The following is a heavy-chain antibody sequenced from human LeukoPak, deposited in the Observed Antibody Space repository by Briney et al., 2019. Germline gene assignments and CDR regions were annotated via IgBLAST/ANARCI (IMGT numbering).Heavy chain of an antibody. D-gene: IGHD6-6*01. V-gene: IGHV3-9*01. CDR3: AKERPYSSSSTYYYYYYGMDV. J-gene: IGHJ6*02. CDR1: GFTFDDYA. CDR2: ISWNSGSI. Sequence: PGGSLRLSCAASGFTFDDYAMHWVRQAPGKGLEWVSGISWNSGSIGYADSVKGRFTISRDNAKNSLYLQMNSLRAEDTALYYCAKERPYSSSSTYYYYYYGMDVWGQGTTVTVSS.